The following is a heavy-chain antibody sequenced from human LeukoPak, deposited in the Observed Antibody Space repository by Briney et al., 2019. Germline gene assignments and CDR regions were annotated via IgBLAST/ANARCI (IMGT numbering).Heavy chain of an antibody. D-gene: IGHD3-22*01. Sequence: GESLRLSCAASGFTFSNYAMSWVRQAPGKGLEWVSAISGSGTSTYYADSVKGRFTISRDNSKNTLYLQMNSLRAEDAAVYYCAKDVSHDSSGYYFSYWGQGTLVTVSS. CDR2: ISGSGTST. CDR3: AKDVSHDSSGYYFSY. J-gene: IGHJ4*02. CDR1: GFTFSNYA. V-gene: IGHV3-23*01.